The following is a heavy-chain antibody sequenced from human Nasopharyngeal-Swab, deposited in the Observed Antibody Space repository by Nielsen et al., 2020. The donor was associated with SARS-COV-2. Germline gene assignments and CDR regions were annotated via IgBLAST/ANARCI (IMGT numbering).Heavy chain of an antibody. D-gene: IGHD6-19*01. Sequence: GESLKISCKGSGYTFTSYWIGWVRQMPGKGLEWIGIIYPGDSDTRYSPSFQGQVTISADKSITTAYLQWSSLKASDTAMYYCARRSYSSGWNAVDIWGQGTMVTVSS. J-gene: IGHJ3*02. CDR2: IYPGDSDT. CDR3: ARRSYSSGWNAVDI. CDR1: GYTFTSYW. V-gene: IGHV5-51*01.